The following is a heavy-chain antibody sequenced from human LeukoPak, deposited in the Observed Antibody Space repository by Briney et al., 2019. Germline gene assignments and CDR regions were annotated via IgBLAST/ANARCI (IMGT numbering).Heavy chain of an antibody. Sequence: GGSLRLSCSASGFTFSAYAMYWVRQAPGKGLEYVSGISSNGGSSFYADSVKGRFTISRDNSKNTLYLQMRSLRAEDTAVYYCVKITSVTGGDCWGQGTRLTVSS. CDR1: GFTFSAYA. CDR2: ISSNGGSS. J-gene: IGHJ4*02. V-gene: IGHV3-64D*09. D-gene: IGHD1-1*01. CDR3: VKITSVTGGDC.